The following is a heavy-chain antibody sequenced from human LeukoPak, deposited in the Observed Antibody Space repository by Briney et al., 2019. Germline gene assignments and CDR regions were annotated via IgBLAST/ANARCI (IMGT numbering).Heavy chain of an antibody. D-gene: IGHD5-18*01. CDR3: ARDPDPVDTAMPQNWFDP. CDR1: GYTFTGYF. V-gene: IGHV1-2*02. CDR2: INPNSGGT. J-gene: IGHJ5*02. Sequence: ASVKASCKASGYTFTGYFMHWVRQAPGQGLEWMGWINPNSGGTNYAQKFQGRVTMTRDTSISTAYMELSRLRSDDTAVYYCARDPDPVDTAMPQNWFDPWGQGTLVTVSS.